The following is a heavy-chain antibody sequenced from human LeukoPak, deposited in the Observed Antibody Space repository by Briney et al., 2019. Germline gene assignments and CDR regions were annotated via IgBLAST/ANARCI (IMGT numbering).Heavy chain of an antibody. J-gene: IGHJ6*03. CDR1: GGSFSGYY. CDR2: INHSGST. CDR3: ARGPYSSSWSYYYYYMDV. Sequence: SETLSLTCAVYGGSFSGYYWNWIRQPPGKGLEWIGEINHSGSTNYNPSLKSRVTISVDTSKNQFSLKLSSVTAADTAVYYCARGPYSSSWSYYYYYMDVWGKGTTVTVSS. D-gene: IGHD6-13*01. V-gene: IGHV4-34*01.